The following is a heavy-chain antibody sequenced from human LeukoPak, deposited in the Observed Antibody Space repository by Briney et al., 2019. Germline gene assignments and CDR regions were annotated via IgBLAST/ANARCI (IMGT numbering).Heavy chain of an antibody. V-gene: IGHV3-21*01. CDR1: GFTFSSYS. CDR2: ISSSSSYI. J-gene: IGHJ4*02. Sequence: AGGSLRRSGATSGFTFSSYSMNWVRQAPGKGLEWVSSISSSSSYIYYADSVKGRFTISRDNAKNSLYLQMNSLRAEDTAVYYCARDDSSPFDYWGQGTLVTVSS. D-gene: IGHD3-22*01. CDR3: ARDDSSPFDY.